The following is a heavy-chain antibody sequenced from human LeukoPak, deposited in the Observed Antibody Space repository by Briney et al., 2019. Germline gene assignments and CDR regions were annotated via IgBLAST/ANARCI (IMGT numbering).Heavy chain of an antibody. CDR2: INHSGST. V-gene: IGHV4-34*01. CDR1: GGSFSGYY. J-gene: IGHJ5*02. Sequence: SETLSLTCAVYGGSFSGYYWSWIRQPPGKGLEWIGEINHSGSTNYNPSLKSRVTISVDTSKNQFSLKLSSVTAADTAVYYCARDSPSVDISEVRFDPWGQGTLVTVSS. CDR3: ARDSPSVDISEVRFDP. D-gene: IGHD3-9*01.